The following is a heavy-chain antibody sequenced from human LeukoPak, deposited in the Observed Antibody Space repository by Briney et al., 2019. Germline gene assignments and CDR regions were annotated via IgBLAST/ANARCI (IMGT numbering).Heavy chain of an antibody. D-gene: IGHD5-18*01. J-gene: IGHJ4*02. CDR2: IYTTGRA. CDR1: TGSINSYY. Sequence: SETLSLTCTVSTGSINSYYWGWVRRPAGRGLEWIGRIYTTGRADYDPSLQSRVAMSIDTSQKQFSLILKSVTAADTATYFCARHGYTASHFFLDYWSQGTPVTVSS. CDR3: ARHGYTASHFFLDY. V-gene: IGHV4-4*07.